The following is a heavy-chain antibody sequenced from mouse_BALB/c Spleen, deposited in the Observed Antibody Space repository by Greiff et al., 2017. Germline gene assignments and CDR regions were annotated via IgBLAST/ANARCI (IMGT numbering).Heavy chain of an antibody. J-gene: IGHJ4*01. CDR2: INPYNGDT. V-gene: IGHV1-20*02. Sequence: EVKLQESGPELVKPGASVKISCKASGYSFTGYFMNWVMQSHGKSLEWIGRINPYNGDTFYNQKFKGKATLTVDKSSSTAHMELRSLASEDSAVYYCARSLNYGGKYYYAMDYWGQGTSVTVSS. D-gene: IGHD1-2*01. CDR1: GYSFTGYF. CDR3: ARSLNYGGKYYYAMDY.